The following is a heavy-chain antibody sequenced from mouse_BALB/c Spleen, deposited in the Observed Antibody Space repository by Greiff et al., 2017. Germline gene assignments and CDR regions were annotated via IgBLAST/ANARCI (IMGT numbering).Heavy chain of an antibody. CDR1: GYSITSDYA. Sequence: DVKLQESGPGLVKPSQSLSLTCTVTGYSITSDYAWNWIRQFPGNKLEWMGYISYSGSTSYNPSLKSRISITRDTSKNQFFLQLNSVTTEDTATYYCAIYYYGSRAGGGFFDVWGPGTTVTVSS. CDR3: AIYYYGSRAGGGFFDV. V-gene: IGHV3-2*02. D-gene: IGHD1-1*01. CDR2: ISYSGST. J-gene: IGHJ1*01.